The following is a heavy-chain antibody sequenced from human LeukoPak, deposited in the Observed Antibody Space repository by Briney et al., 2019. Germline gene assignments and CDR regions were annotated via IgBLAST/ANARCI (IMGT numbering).Heavy chain of an antibody. Sequence: GGSLRLSCSASGFTFSSYAMHWVRQAPGKGLEYVSAISSNGGSTYYADSVKGRFTISRDNSKNTLYLQMSSLRAEDTAVYYCVTERRGILVRGTTFDYWGQGTLVTVSS. CDR2: ISSNGGST. D-gene: IGHD3-10*01. CDR3: VTERRGILVRGTTFDY. V-gene: IGHV3-64D*06. J-gene: IGHJ4*02. CDR1: GFTFSSYA.